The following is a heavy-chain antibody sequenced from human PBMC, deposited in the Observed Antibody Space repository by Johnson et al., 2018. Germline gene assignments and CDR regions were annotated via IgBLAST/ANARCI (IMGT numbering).Heavy chain of an antibody. D-gene: IGHD3-22*01. CDR2: ISSDGSMT. J-gene: IGHJ1*01. CDR3: ARTSGSSGRFLDGSPSFQH. V-gene: IGHV3-74*01. Sequence: VQLVETGGGLVQPGGSLRLSCAASGFTCNTYWMHWVRQVPGKGLVWVSRISSDGSMTTYADTVRDRFTISRDNAKNTVYLLRNCLRAEDTAVYYCARTSGSSGRFLDGSPSFQHWGQGTLVTV. CDR1: GFTCNTYW.